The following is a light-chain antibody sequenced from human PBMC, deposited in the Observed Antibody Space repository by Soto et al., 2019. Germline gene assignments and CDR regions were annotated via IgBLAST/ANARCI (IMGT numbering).Light chain of an antibody. CDR1: SSDVGGYNY. J-gene: IGLJ3*02. V-gene: IGLV2-14*01. CDR2: DVT. Sequence: QSVLTQPASVSGSPGQSITISCTGTSSDVGGYNYVSWYQQHPGTAPKLMIYDVTNRPSGVSNRFSGSKSGNTASLTISGLQAEDEADYYCSSYTSSSTLVVFGGGPKLTVL. CDR3: SSYTSSSTLVV.